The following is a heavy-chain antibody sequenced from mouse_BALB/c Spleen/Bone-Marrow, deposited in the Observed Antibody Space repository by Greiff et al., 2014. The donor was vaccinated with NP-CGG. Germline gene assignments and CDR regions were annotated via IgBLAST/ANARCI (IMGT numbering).Heavy chain of an antibody. CDR1: GFTFNTYA. D-gene: IGHD1-1*01. J-gene: IGHJ4*01. CDR3: VRHSYYYGSSYYAMGY. Sequence: EVMLVESGGGLVQPKGSLKLSCAASGFTFNTYAMNWVRQAPGKGLEWVARIRSKSNNYATYYADSVKDRFTISRDDSQSMLYLQMNNLKTEDTAMYYCVRHSYYYGSSYYAMGYWGQGTSVTVSS. V-gene: IGHV10-1*02. CDR2: IRSKSNNYAT.